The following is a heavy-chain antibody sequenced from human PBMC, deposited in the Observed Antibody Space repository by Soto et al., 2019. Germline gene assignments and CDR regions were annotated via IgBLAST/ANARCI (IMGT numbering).Heavy chain of an antibody. CDR3: ASQENRPSDIVLMVYAQVVWFDP. D-gene: IGHD2-8*01. J-gene: IGHJ5*02. CDR2: IYYSGST. Sequence: QLQLQESGQGLVKPSETLSLTCTVSGGSISSSSYYWGWIRQPPGKGLEWIGSIYYSGSTYYNPSLKSRCTLSVETYKNQISLKLGSVTADDTAVYYCASQENRPSDIVLMVYAQVVWFDPWGQGTLVAGSS. CDR1: GGSISSSSYY. V-gene: IGHV4-39*01.